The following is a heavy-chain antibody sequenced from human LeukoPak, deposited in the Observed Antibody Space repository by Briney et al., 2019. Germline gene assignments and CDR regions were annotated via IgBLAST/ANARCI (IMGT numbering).Heavy chain of an antibody. CDR2: INHSGST. D-gene: IGHD6-6*01. CDR3: ARVLRQLVRYYYYYMDV. J-gene: IGHJ6*03. V-gene: IGHV4-34*01. CDR1: GGSFSGYY. Sequence: PSETLSLTCAVYGGSFSGYYWSWIRQPPGKGLEWIGEINHSGSTNYNPSLKSRVTISVDTSKNQSSLKLSSVTAADTAVYYRARVLRQLVRYYYYYMDVWGKGTTVTVSS.